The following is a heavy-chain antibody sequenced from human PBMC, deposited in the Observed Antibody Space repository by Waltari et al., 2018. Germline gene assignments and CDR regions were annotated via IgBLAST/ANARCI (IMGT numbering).Heavy chain of an antibody. CDR3: ARESRSTAGTDY. Sequence: QEQLVQSAAEVKKPGSSVKVSCKTSRDTFSTYAITWVRQAPGQGLEWMGRIIPLLDIPNDAQQFQGRITSTADRSTSTAYMELSSLESEDTALYYCARESRSTAGTDYWGQGTLVTVSS. CDR1: RDTFSTYA. D-gene: IGHD2-2*01. J-gene: IGHJ4*02. CDR2: IIPLLDIP. V-gene: IGHV1-69*09.